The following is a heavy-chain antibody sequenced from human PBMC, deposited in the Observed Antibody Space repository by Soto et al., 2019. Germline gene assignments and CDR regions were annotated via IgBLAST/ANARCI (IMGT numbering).Heavy chain of an antibody. J-gene: IGHJ4*02. CDR2: FIPSLDMA. CDR1: GGTFNTYT. D-gene: IGHD2-21*01. Sequence: QVQVVQSGADVKKPESSVKVSCKPSGGTFNTYTVNWVRLAPGHGLEWMGRFIPSLDMANYVQKCQDRVTISADRSTFTAYMELNSLTSDDTAVYYCAITYCRDNSCPRDFDFWGPGTRVTVSS. V-gene: IGHV1-69*02. CDR3: AITYCRDNSCPRDFDF.